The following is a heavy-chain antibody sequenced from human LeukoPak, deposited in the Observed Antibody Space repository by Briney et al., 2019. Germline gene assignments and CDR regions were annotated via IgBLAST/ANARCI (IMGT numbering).Heavy chain of an antibody. Sequence: PSETLSLTCTVSGGSVSSGNYYWSWIRQPPGKGLEWIGYIYYSGSTKYNPSLKSRVTISVDTSKNQFSLKLSSVTAADTAVYHCARNRVYSSSWYDWFDPWGQGILVTVSS. CDR2: IYYSGST. V-gene: IGHV4-61*01. CDR1: GGSVSSGNYY. J-gene: IGHJ5*02. D-gene: IGHD6-13*01. CDR3: ARNRVYSSSWYDWFDP.